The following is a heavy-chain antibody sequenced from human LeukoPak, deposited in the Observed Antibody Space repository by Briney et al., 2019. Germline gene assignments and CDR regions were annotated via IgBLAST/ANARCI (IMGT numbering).Heavy chain of an antibody. J-gene: IGHJ4*02. CDR3: ARAPGSSSWHEGGY. D-gene: IGHD6-13*01. CDR1: GFTFSSYE. V-gene: IGHV3-48*03. CDR2: ISNSGTTK. Sequence: GGSLRLSCVVSGFTFSSYEMNWVRQAPGKGLEWVSYISNSGTTKYYPDPVKGRFTISRDNAKNSLYLQMNSLRAEDTAVYYCARAPGSSSWHEGGYWGQGTLGTVSS.